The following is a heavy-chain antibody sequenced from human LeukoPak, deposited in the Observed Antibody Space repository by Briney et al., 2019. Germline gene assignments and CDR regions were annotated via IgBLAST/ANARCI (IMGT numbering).Heavy chain of an antibody. J-gene: IGHJ4*02. CDR2: IIPILGIA. Sequence: ASVKVSCKASGYTFTSYGISWVRQAPGQGLEWMGRIIPILGIANYAQKFQGRVTITADKSTSTAYMELSSLRSEDTAVYYCARDDYYDSSGYLPNWGQGTLVTVSS. CDR1: GYTFTSYG. CDR3: ARDDYYDSSGYLPN. V-gene: IGHV1-69*04. D-gene: IGHD3-22*01.